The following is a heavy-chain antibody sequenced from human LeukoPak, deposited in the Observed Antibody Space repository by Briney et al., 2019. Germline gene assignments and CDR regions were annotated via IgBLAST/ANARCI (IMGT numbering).Heavy chain of an antibody. CDR1: GFTFSSYG. CDR2: IRYDGSNK. D-gene: IGHD1-26*01. Sequence: GGSLRLSCAASGFTFSSYGMHWVRQAPGKGLEWVAFIRYDGSNKYYADSVKGRFTISRDNSKNALYLQMNSLRAEDTAVYYCAKDLSSSGRYSSVDYWGQGTLVTVSS. V-gene: IGHV3-30*02. J-gene: IGHJ4*02. CDR3: AKDLSSSGRYSSVDY.